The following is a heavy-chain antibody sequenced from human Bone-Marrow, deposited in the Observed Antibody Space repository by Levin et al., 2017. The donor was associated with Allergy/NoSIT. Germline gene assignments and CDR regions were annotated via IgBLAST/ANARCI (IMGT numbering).Heavy chain of an antibody. CDR3: ASATSGWSPSNY. CDR1: GFTFSSYW. CDR2: INSDGSST. D-gene: IGHD6-19*01. V-gene: IGHV3-74*01. J-gene: IGHJ4*02. Sequence: PSETLSLTCAASGFTFSSYWMHWVRQAPGKGLVWVSRINSDGSSTSYADSVKGRFTISRDNAKNTLYLQMNSLRAEDTAVYYCASATSGWSPSNYWGQGTLVTVSS.